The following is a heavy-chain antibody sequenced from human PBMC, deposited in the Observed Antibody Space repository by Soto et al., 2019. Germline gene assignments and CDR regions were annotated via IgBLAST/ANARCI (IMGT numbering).Heavy chain of an antibody. V-gene: IGHV4-4*07. CDR3: ARDHYYSSGFAPAYFDY. CDR2: IYGSGGT. Sequence: TSETLSLTCSVSGGSISGYYWSWIRQPAGKGLEWIGRIYGSGGTNYNPSLKSRVTMSVDTSKNQPSLKLPSVTAADTAVYYCARDHYYSSGFAPAYFDYWGQGTLVTVSS. CDR1: GGSISGYY. J-gene: IGHJ4*02. D-gene: IGHD3-22*01.